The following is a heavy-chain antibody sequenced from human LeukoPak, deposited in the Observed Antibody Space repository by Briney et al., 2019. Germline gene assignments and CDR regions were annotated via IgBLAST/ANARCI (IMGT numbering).Heavy chain of an antibody. Sequence: PSQTLSLPCTVSGGSISSGDYYWSWIRQPPGKGLEWIGYIYYSGSTYYNPSLKSRVTISVDTSKNQFSLKLSSVTAADTAVYYCARVYCSGGSCYSGGWSNFDYWGQGTLVTVSS. D-gene: IGHD2-15*01. J-gene: IGHJ4*02. V-gene: IGHV4-30-4*01. CDR2: IYYSGST. CDR1: GGSISSGDYY. CDR3: ARVYCSGGSCYSGGWSNFDY.